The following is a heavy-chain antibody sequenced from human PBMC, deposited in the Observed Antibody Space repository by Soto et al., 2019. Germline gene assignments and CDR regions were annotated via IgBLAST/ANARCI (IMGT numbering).Heavy chain of an antibody. D-gene: IGHD3-3*01. CDR3: ARERDFWSGARFDP. J-gene: IGHJ5*02. CDR2: IWYDGSNK. CDR1: GFTFSSYG. V-gene: IGHV3-33*01. Sequence: QVQLVESGGGVVQPGRSLRLSCAASGFTFSSYGMHWVRQAPGKGLEWVAVIWYDGSNKYYADSVKGRFTISRDNSKNTLYRQMNSLRAEDTAVYYCARERDFWSGARFDPWGQGTLVTVSS.